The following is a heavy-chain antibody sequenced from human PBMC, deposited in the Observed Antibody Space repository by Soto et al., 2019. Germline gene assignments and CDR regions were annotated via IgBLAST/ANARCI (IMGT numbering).Heavy chain of an antibody. Sequence: ASVKVSCKASGYTFTSYDINWVRQATGQGLEWMGWMNPNSGNTGYAQKFQGRVTMTRNTSISTAYMELSSLRSEDTAVYYCARGLAVAGTGGYYYYGMDVWGQGTTVTVSS. CDR1: GYTFTSYD. D-gene: IGHD6-19*01. V-gene: IGHV1-8*01. CDR3: ARGLAVAGTGGYYYYGMDV. J-gene: IGHJ6*02. CDR2: MNPNSGNT.